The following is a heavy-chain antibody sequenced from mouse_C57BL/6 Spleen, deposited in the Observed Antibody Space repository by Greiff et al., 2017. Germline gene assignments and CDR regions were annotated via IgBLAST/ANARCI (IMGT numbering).Heavy chain of an antibody. CDR2: IDPSDSET. CDR1: GYTFTSSW. CDR3: AREGLFDYRFAY. V-gene: IGHV1-52*01. J-gene: IGHJ3*01. Sequence: QVQLQQSGAELVRPGSSVKLSCTASGYTFTSSWMHWVKQRPKQGLEWIGNIDPSDSETKYNQKFKDKATMTVDTSSSTAYMQLSSLTSEDSAVYYCAREGLFDYRFAYWGQGTLVTVSA. D-gene: IGHD2-4*01.